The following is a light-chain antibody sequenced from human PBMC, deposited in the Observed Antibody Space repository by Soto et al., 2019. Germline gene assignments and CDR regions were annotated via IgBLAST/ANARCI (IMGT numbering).Light chain of an antibody. CDR1: SSDVGGYNF. J-gene: IGLJ1*01. CDR3: SSYTSSSTLSV. Sequence: QSALTQPASVSGSPGQSITISCTGTSSDVGGYNFVSWYQQHPGKAPKLMIYDVSNRPSGVSNRFSGSKSGNTASLTISGLRAEDEADYYCSSYTSSSTLSVFGTGTKLTVL. CDR2: DVS. V-gene: IGLV2-14*01.